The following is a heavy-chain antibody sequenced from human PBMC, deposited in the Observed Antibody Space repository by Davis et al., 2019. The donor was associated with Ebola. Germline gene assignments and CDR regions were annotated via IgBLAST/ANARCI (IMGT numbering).Heavy chain of an antibody. D-gene: IGHD6-13*01. J-gene: IGHJ4*02. Sequence: MPSETLSLTCAVSGGSISSSNWWSWVRQPPGKGLEWIGEIYHSGSTNYNPSLKSRVTISVDKSKNQFSLKLSSVTAADTAVYYCARVNALYSSSWCGGACFDYWGQGTLVTVSS. V-gene: IGHV4-4*02. CDR2: IYHSGST. CDR3: ARVNALYSSSWCGGACFDY. CDR1: GGSISSSNW.